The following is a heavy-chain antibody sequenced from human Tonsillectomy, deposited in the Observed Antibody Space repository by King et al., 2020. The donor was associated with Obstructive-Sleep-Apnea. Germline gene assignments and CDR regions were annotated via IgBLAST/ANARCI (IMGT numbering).Heavy chain of an antibody. V-gene: IGHV4-30-4*01. D-gene: IGHD3-22*01. Sequence: VPLQESGPGLVKPSQNLSLTCTVSGGYITSGDYYWSWIRQPPGKGLEWIGYVYYSGRTYSNPSLKSRVTISVDTSKTQFSLKLSSVTAADTAVYYCARGNYYDSSGYYHRGEWFDPWGQGTLVTVSS. CDR1: GGYITSGDYY. J-gene: IGHJ5*02. CDR3: ARGNYYDSSGYYHRGEWFDP. CDR2: VYYSGRT.